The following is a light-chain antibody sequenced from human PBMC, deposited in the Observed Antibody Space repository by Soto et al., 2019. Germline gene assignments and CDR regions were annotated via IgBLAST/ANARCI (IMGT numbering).Light chain of an antibody. J-gene: IGLJ1*01. CDR1: SSDVGTYDY. CDR2: EVT. V-gene: IGLV2-14*01. Sequence: QSVLTQPASVSGSPGQSIAISCTGTSSDVGTYDYVSWYQQYPDKAPKLIIYEVTQRPSGVSNRFSGSKSGNTASLTISGLQAEDEADYYCSSHTSVNTRVFGTGTTLTVL. CDR3: SSHTSVNTRV.